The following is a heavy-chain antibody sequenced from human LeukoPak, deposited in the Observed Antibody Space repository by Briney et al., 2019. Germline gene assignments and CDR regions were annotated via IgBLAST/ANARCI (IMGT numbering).Heavy chain of an antibody. D-gene: IGHD3-10*01. J-gene: IGHJ3*02. CDR1: GYTFTSYD. V-gene: IGHV1-8*01. CDR2: MNPNSGNT. Sequence: ASVKVSCKASGYTFTSYDINWVRQATGQGLEWMGWMNPNSGNTGYAQKFQGRVTMTRNTSISTAYMELSSLRSEDTAVYYCAIRPTEVLWFGEPHDAFDIWGQGTMVTVSS. CDR3: AIRPTEVLWFGEPHDAFDI.